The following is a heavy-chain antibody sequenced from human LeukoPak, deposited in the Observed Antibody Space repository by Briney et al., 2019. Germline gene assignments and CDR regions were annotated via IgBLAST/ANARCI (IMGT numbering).Heavy chain of an antibody. J-gene: IGHJ4*02. D-gene: IGHD3-22*01. Sequence: SETLSLTCTVSGGSISSYYWSWIRQPPGKGLEWIGYIYYSGSTNYNPSLKSRVTISVDTSKNQFSLKLSSVTAADTAVYYCARWGIYYYASSGYLLTSDYWGQGTLVSVFS. V-gene: IGHV4-59*01. CDR1: GGSISSYY. CDR2: IYYSGST. CDR3: ARWGIYYYASSGYLLTSDY.